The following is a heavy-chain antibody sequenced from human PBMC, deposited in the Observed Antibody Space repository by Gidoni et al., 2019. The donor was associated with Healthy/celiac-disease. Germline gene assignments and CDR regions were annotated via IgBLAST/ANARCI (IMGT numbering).Heavy chain of an antibody. D-gene: IGHD1-26*01. J-gene: IGHJ4*02. CDR2: ISGSGGST. CDR3: AKVNVGSGYFDY. V-gene: IGHV3-23*01. Sequence: EVQLLESGGGLVQPGGSLRLSCAASGFTFSSYARSWVRQAPGKGPEWVSAISGSGGSTYYADSVKGRFTISRDNSKNTLYLQMNSLRAEDTAVYYCAKVNVGSGYFDYWGQGTLVTVSS. CDR1: GFTFSSYA.